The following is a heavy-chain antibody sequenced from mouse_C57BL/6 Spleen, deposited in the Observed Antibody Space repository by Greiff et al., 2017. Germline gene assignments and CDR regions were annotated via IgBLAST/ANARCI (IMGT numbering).Heavy chain of an antibody. V-gene: IGHV1-26*01. D-gene: IGHD3-2*02. CDR3: ARGLRLPYYAMDY. Sequence: VQLQQSGPELVKPEASVKISCKASGYTFTDYYMNWVKQSHGKSLEWIGDINPNNGGTSYNQKFKGKATLTVDKSSSTAYMELRSLTSEDSAVYYCARGLRLPYYAMDYWGQGTSVTVSS. CDR2: INPNNGGT. J-gene: IGHJ4*01. CDR1: GYTFTDYY.